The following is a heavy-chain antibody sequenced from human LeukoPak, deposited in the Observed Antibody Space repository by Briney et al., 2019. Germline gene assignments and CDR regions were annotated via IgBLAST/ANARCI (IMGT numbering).Heavy chain of an antibody. D-gene: IGHD1-26*01. CDR1: GGSISSGDYY. V-gene: IGHV4-30-4*08. J-gene: IGHJ4*02. CDR2: IYYSGST. CDR3: AREGEVGASDY. Sequence: SQTLSLTCTVSGGSISSGDYYWSWIRQPPGKGLEWIGYIYYSGSTYYNPSLKSRVTISVDASKNQFSLKLSSVTAADTAVYYCAREGEVGASDYWGQGTLVTVSS.